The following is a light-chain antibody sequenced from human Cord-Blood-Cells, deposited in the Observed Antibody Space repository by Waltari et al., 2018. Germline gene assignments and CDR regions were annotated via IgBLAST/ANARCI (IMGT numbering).Light chain of an antibody. CDR1: SSNVGCSNY. CDR3: SSYTSSSTWV. CDR2: DGH. J-gene: IGLJ3*02. V-gene: IGLV2-14*01. Sequence: QSALTQPASVSGSPGRSTTIPCTATSSNVGCSNYLSWYQPHPAKAPKLMIYDGHNAPSGVSNRFSGSKSGNTASLTISGLQAEDEADYNCSSYTSSSTWVFGGGTKLTVL.